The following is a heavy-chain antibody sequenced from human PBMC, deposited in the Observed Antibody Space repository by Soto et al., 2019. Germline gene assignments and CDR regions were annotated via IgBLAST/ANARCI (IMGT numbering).Heavy chain of an antibody. CDR2: ISWNSGSI. CDR3: AFYYGSGSYYKGPYYYYGMDV. D-gene: IGHD3-10*01. V-gene: IGHV3-9*01. J-gene: IGHJ6*02. CDR1: GFTFDDYA. Sequence: GRSLRLSCAASGFTFDDYAMHWVRQAPGKGLEWVSGISWNSGSIGYADSVKGRFTISRDNAKNSLYLQMNSLRAEDTALYYCAFYYGSGSYYKGPYYYYGMDVWGQGTTVTVSS.